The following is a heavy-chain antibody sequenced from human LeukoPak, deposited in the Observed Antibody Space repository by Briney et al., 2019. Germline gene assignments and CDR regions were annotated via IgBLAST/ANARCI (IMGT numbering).Heavy chain of an antibody. J-gene: IGHJ3*02. Sequence: RGSLRLSCAASEFTFSNFAMSWVRQAPGKGLEWVSYVRGGGAVTHYADSVKGRFTVSRDNSKNMLYLQMNSLRAEDTAVYYCAKCGQSYGNDALDIWGQGTMVTVSS. D-gene: IGHD5-18*01. V-gene: IGHV3-23*01. CDR1: EFTFSNFA. CDR2: VRGGGAVT. CDR3: AKCGQSYGNDALDI.